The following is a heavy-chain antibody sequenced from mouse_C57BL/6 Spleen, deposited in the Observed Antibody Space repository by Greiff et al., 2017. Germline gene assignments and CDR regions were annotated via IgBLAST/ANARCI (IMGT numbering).Heavy chain of an antibody. V-gene: IGHV8-5*01. J-gene: IGHJ4*01. Sequence: QVTLKESGPGILQPSQTLSLTCSFSGFFLRTSNMGIGWIRQPSGKGLEWLAHIWWNDDKYYNPSLKSRLTISKDTSNNQVFLKFPIVDTADTATYYCAQIPGGPYYAMDYWGQGTSVTVSS. CDR3: AQIPGGPYYAMDY. D-gene: IGHD4-1*01. CDR2: IWWNDDK. CDR1: GFFLRTSNMG.